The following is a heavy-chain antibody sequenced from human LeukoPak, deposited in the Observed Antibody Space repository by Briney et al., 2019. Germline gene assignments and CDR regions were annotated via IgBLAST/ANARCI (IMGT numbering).Heavy chain of an antibody. Sequence: GGSLRLSCAASGFTFSSYSMNWVRQAPGKGLEWVSAISGSGGSTYYADSVKGRFTISRDKSKNTLYLQMNSLRVEDTAVYYCAKNVLLWFGELIAGDWFDPWGQGTLVTVSS. CDR1: GFTFSSYS. D-gene: IGHD3-10*01. V-gene: IGHV3-23*01. CDR3: AKNVLLWFGELIAGDWFDP. CDR2: ISGSGGST. J-gene: IGHJ5*02.